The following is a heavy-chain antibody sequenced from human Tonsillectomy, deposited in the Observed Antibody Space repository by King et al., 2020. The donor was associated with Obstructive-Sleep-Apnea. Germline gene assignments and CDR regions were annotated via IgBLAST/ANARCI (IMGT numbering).Heavy chain of an antibody. J-gene: IGHJ5*02. CDR1: GLTFDDYA. V-gene: IGHV3-9*01. D-gene: IGHD6-13*01. CDR2: ISWYSGSI. CDR3: AKAGSSSWYEGWFDP. Sequence: VQLVESGGGLVQPGRSLRLSCAASGLTFDDYAMHWVRQAPGKGLEWVSGISWYSGSIGYADSVKGRFTISRDNAKNSLYLHMNSLRAEDTALYYCAKAGSSSWYEGWFDPWGQGTLVTVSS.